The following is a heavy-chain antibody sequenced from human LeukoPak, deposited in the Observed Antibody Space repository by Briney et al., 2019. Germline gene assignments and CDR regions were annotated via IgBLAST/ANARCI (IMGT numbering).Heavy chain of an antibody. CDR1: GFTFSSYA. V-gene: IGHV3-23*01. CDR2: ISGSGGST. D-gene: IGHD6-13*01. J-gene: IGHJ6*02. Sequence: GGSLRLSCAASGFTFSSYAMSWVRQAPGKGLKWVSAISGSGGSTYYADSVKGRFTISRDNSKNTLYLQMNSLRAEDTAVYYCAKDLDSSGWYSPYYYYYGMDVWGQGTTVTVSS. CDR3: AKDLDSSGWYSPYYYYYGMDV.